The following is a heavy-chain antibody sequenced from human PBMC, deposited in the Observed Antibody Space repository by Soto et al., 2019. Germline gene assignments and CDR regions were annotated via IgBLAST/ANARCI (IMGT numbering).Heavy chain of an antibody. CDR3: AKDGGVDFWSGYYEDY. D-gene: IGHD3-3*01. Sequence: GGSLRLSCAASGFTFSSYAMSWVRQAPGKGLEWVSAISGSGGSTYYADSVKGRFTISRDNSKNTLYLQMNSLRAEDTAVYYCAKDGGVDFWSGYYEDYWGQGTLVTVSS. CDR2: ISGSGGST. CDR1: GFTFSSYA. V-gene: IGHV3-23*01. J-gene: IGHJ4*02.